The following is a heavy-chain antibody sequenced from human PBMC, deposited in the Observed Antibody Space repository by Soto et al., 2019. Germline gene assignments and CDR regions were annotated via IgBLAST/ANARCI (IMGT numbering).Heavy chain of an antibody. CDR2: IKQDGSEE. V-gene: IGHV3-7*03. J-gene: IGHJ4*02. CDR1: GFTFSSHW. D-gene: IGHD3-3*01. Sequence: GGSLRLSCTASGFTFSSHWMTWVRQAPGKALEWVANIKQDGSEEYYVDSVKGRFTISRDNAKNSLFLQMNSLRAEDTAVYYCASRPSDRNYYGVFDYWGQGTLVTVSS. CDR3: ASRPSDRNYYGVFDY.